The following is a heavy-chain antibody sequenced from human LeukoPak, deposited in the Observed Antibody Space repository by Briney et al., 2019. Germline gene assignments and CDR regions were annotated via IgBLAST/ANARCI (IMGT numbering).Heavy chain of an antibody. J-gene: IGHJ3*02. CDR2: IYPSGST. V-gene: IGHV4-61*02. CDR3: ARDIEYSSSRDAFDI. CDR1: GGSISNGYYY. D-gene: IGHD6-6*01. Sequence: PSETLSLTCTVSGGSISNGYYYWNWIRQPAGKGLEWIGRIYPSGSTNYNPSLKSRVTISLDTSKNQFSLKLSSVTAADTAVYYCARDIEYSSSRDAFDIWGQGTMVTVSS.